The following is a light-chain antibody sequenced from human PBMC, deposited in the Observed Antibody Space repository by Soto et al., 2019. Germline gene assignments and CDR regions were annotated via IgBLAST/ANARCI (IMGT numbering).Light chain of an antibody. CDR1: QSVSSN. J-gene: IGKJ1*01. CDR2: GAS. CDR3: QQSRA. Sequence: ETVMTQSPATLSLSPGEGATLSCRASQSVSSNLVWCQHRPGQAPRLLIYGASTRATDIPARFSGSGSGTDFTLTISSLEHEDFAVYYCQQSRAFGQGTKVDIK. V-gene: IGKV3-15*01.